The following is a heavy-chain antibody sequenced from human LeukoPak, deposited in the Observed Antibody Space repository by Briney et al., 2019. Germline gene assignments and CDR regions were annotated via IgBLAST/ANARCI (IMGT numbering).Heavy chain of an antibody. Sequence: GGSLRLSCAASGFTVGNNYMNWVRHAPGKGLELVSLIFSHGETSYADSVKGRFTISRDNSKNTLYLQMNGLRVEDTAVYYCARDPPAVSINTYAWGQGTLVTVSS. J-gene: IGHJ4*02. D-gene: IGHD2-8*01. CDR3: ARDPPAVSINTYA. CDR2: IFSHGET. CDR1: GFTVGNNY. V-gene: IGHV3-66*01.